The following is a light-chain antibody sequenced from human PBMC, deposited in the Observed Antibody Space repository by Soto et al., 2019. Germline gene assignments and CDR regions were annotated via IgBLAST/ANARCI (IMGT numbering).Light chain of an antibody. CDR3: QQYGSSQYT. J-gene: IGKJ2*01. CDR2: GAS. Sequence: EIVLTQSPGTLSLSPGERATLSCRASQSVSSRDLAWYQQKPGHAPRLLIYGASSRATGIPDRFSGSGSGTDFTLTISRLEPEDFAVYYCQQYGSSQYTFGQGTKLEIK. V-gene: IGKV3-20*01. CDR1: QSVSSRD.